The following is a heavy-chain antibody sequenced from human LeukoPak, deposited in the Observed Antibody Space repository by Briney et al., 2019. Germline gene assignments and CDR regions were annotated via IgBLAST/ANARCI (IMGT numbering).Heavy chain of an antibody. V-gene: IGHV3-9*01. CDR1: GFRFDGYA. J-gene: IGHJ4*02. Sequence: PGGSLRLSCAASGFRFDGYAMHWVRQAPGKGLEWVSSITWNSGSSGYADSVKGRFTVSRDNDRISLSLEMKSLRPEDTALYYCVKDMSPGVTLFEHWGQGTLVTVSS. CDR3: VKDMSPGVTLFEH. CDR2: ITWNSGSS. D-gene: IGHD3-10*01.